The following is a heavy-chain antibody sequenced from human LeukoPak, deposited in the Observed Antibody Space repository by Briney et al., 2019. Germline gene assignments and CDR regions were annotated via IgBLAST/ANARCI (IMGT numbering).Heavy chain of an antibody. D-gene: IGHD2-2*02. J-gene: IGHJ4*02. CDR3: AKTDCTSSSCYTIDS. V-gene: IGHV3-23*01. CDR2: ISDSGETS. CDR1: GFTFDDYA. Sequence: PGGSLRLSCAASGFTFDDYAMHWVRQAPGKGLEWVSVISDSGETSYADSGRGRFTISRDNSKNTLYLQMNSLRAEDTAVYYCAKTDCTSSSCYTIDSWGQGTLVTVSS.